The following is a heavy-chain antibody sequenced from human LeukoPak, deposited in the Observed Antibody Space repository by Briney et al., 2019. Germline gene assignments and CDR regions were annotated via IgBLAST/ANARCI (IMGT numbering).Heavy chain of an antibody. CDR3: ARDGRIGRNYYDSSGPVYYYYYGMDV. CDR1: GGTFISYA. Sequence: GSSVKVSCKASGGTFISYAISWVRQAPGQGLEWMGGIIPIFGTANYAQKFQGRVTITADESTSTAYMELSSLRPEDTAVYYCARDGRIGRNYYDSSGPVYYYYYGMDVWGQGTTVTVSS. V-gene: IGHV1-69*01. J-gene: IGHJ6*02. CDR2: IIPIFGTA. D-gene: IGHD3-22*01.